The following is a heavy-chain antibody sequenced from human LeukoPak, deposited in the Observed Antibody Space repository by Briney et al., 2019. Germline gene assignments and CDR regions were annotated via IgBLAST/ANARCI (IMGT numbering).Heavy chain of an antibody. D-gene: IGHD4-23*01. CDR1: GFTFSGYN. CDR3: AREGDGGNSGFAY. CDR2: ISSTSVI. J-gene: IGHJ4*02. V-gene: IGHV3-48*01. Sequence: PGGSLRLSCAVSGFTFSGYNMNWVRQAPGKGLEWIAYISSTSVIYYADSLKGRFTISRDNAKNSLYLQMNSLRVDDTAVNYCAREGDGGNSGFAYWGQGTLVTVS.